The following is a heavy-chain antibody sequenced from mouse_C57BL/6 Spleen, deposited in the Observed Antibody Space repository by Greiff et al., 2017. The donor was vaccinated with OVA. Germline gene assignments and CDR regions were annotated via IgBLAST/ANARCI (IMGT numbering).Heavy chain of an antibody. J-gene: IGHJ4*01. Sequence: QVQLKESGPELVKPGASVKLSCKASGYTFTSYDINWVKQRPGQGLEWIGWIYPRDGSTKYNEKFKGKATLTVDTASSTAYMELHSLTSEDSAVYFCALGADYYAMDYWGQGTSVTVSS. CDR3: ALGADYYAMDY. V-gene: IGHV1-85*01. D-gene: IGHD4-1*01. CDR1: GYTFTSYD. CDR2: IYPRDGST.